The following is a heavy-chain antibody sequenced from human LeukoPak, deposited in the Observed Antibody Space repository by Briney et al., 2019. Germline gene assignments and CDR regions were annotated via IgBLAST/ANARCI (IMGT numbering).Heavy chain of an antibody. J-gene: IGHJ2*01. CDR1: GFTFSSYA. CDR2: ISGSGGST. V-gene: IGHV3-23*01. CDR3: AKVAPLGDGDFWYFDL. Sequence: GGSLRLSCAASGFTFSSYAMSWVRQAPGKGLEWVSAISGSGGSTYYADSVKGRFTISRDNSKNTLYLQMSSLRAEDTAVYYCAKVAPLGDGDFWYFDLWGRGTLVTASS. D-gene: IGHD4-17*01.